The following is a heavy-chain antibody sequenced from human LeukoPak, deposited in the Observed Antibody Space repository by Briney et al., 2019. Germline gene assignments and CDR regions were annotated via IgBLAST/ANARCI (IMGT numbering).Heavy chain of an antibody. J-gene: IGHJ4*02. CDR1: GYTFTSYY. Sequence: ASVKVSCKASGYTFTSYYMHWVRQAPGQGLECMGIINPSGGSTTYAQKFQGRVTMTRDTSTSTVYMELSSLRSDDTAVYYCARWGVAGNHYWGQGTLVTVSS. CDR2: INPSGGST. CDR3: ARWGVAGNHY. D-gene: IGHD6-19*01. V-gene: IGHV1-46*01.